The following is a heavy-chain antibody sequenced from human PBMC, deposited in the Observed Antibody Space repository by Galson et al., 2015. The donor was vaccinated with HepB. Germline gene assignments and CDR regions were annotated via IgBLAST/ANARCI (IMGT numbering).Heavy chain of an antibody. CDR3: ARGSEVLMNWFDP. CDR1: GGSISSGGYS. CDR2: IYHSGST. V-gene: IGHV4-30-2*01. J-gene: IGHJ5*02. D-gene: IGHD4/OR15-4a*01. Sequence: TLSLTCAVSGGSISSGGYSWSWIRQPPGKGLEWIGYIYHSGSTYYNPSLKSRVTISVDRSKNQFSLKLSSVTAADTAVYYCARGSEVLMNWFDPWGQGTLVTVSS.